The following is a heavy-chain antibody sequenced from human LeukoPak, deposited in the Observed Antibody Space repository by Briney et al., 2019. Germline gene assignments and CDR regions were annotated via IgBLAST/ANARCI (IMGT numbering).Heavy chain of an antibody. Sequence: PGGSLRLSCAASGFTVSSNYMSWVRQAPGKGLEWVSVIYSGGSTYYADSVKGRFTISRDNSKNTLYLQMNSLRAEDTAVYYCAKDRIAAAGQFDPWGQGTLVTVSS. CDR1: GFTVSSNY. CDR2: IYSGGST. D-gene: IGHD6-13*01. V-gene: IGHV3-66*01. CDR3: AKDRIAAAGQFDP. J-gene: IGHJ5*02.